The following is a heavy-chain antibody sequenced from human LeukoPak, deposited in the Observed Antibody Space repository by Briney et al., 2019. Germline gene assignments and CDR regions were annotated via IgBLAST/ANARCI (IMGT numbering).Heavy chain of an antibody. V-gene: IGHV3-30*04. CDR1: GFAFSSYA. CDR2: ISYDGITE. D-gene: IGHD6-19*01. Sequence: GRALRLSCAASGFAFSSYAMHWVRQAPGKGVEGVALISYDGITEDYSDSVKGRFSISRDNLKNTLFLQMNGLRDEDTAVYYCARDISTGWSIKYFFDFWGQGTLVTVSS. CDR3: ARDISTGWSIKYFFDF. J-gene: IGHJ4*02.